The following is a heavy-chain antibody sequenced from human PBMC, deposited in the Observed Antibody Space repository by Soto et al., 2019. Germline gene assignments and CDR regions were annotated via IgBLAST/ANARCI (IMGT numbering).Heavy chain of an antibody. CDR3: ARTVWDGTDV. CDR2: IIPTLGIA. D-gene: IGHD2-8*01. CDR1: GGTFSSYT. J-gene: IGHJ6*02. V-gene: IGHV1-69*02. Sequence: QVQLVQSGAEVKKPGSSVKVSCKASGGTFSSYTISWVRQSPGQGLEWMGRIIPTLGIANYAQKFQGRVTITADKSTSTAYMELSSLRSEDTAVYYCARTVWDGTDVWGQGTTVTVSS.